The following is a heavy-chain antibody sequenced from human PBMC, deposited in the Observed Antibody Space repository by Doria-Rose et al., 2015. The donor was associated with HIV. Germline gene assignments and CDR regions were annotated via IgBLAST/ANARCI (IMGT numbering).Heavy chain of an antibody. CDR3: ARIKSSRWYHKYYFDF. Sequence: QWGPVLVKPTETLTLTCTVSGVSLSSPGMGVSWIRQPPGKALEWLAHIFSDDERSYKTSLKSRLTFTRGTSKSQVVLTMTDMDPVDTATYYCARIKSSRWYHKYYFDFWGQGTLVIVSA. D-gene: IGHD6-13*01. CDR1: GVSLSSPGMG. V-gene: IGHV2-26*01. J-gene: IGHJ4*02. CDR2: IFSDDER.